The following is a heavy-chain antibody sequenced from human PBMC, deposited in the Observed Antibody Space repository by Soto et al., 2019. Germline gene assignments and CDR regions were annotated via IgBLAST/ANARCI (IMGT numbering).Heavy chain of an antibody. CDR3: AAAVPVEYVFPYYYMDV. CDR1: GASISSYH. V-gene: IGHV4-59*01. J-gene: IGHJ6*03. Sequence: QVQLQESGPGLVKPSETLSLPCTVSGASISSYHWSWIRQTPGKGLEWIGYIDYSGSANYNPSLESRVTFSVDTSKNQVSLKLSSVTAADAGVYYCAAAVPVEYVFPYYYMDVWGKGTTVTVSS. CDR2: IDYSGSA. D-gene: IGHD3-16*01.